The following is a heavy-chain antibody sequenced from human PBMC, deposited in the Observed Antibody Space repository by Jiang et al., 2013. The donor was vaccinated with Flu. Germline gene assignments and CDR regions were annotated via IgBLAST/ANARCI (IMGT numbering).Heavy chain of an antibody. J-gene: IGHJ3*02. CDR2: VYYSGTT. CDR3: ARQIGDTMVRGVVRDAFDM. Sequence: GSVYYSGTTYYNPSLMTRVTIXVDTSKNQFSLKLTSVTAADTSLYFCARQIGDTMVRGVVRDAFDMWGQGTMVSVSS. V-gene: IGHV4-39*01. D-gene: IGHD3-10*01.